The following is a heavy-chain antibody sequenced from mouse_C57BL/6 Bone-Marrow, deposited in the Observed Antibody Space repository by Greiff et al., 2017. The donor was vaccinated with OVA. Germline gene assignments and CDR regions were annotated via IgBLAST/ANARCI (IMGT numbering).Heavy chain of an antibody. CDR2: IWSGGST. V-gene: IGHV2-2*01. CDR3: ARIGYFDV. CDR1: GFSLTSYG. J-gene: IGHJ1*03. Sequence: QVQLQQSGPGLVQPSQSLSITCTVSGFSLTSYGVHWVRQSPGKGLEWLGVIWSGGSTDYNAAFISRMSISKDNSKSQVFFKMNSLQADDTAIYYCARIGYFDVWGTGTTVTVSS.